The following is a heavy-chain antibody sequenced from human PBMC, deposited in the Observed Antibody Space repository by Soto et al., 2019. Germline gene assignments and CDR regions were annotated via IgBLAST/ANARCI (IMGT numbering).Heavy chain of an antibody. CDR2: IDPTDSFT. J-gene: IGHJ3*01. CDR3: ARPASGGSRDAFDV. D-gene: IGHD2-15*01. Sequence: LKISCKASGYKFTTFWLNWVRQTPGKGLEWLGRIDPTDSFTNYSPPFEGHVTISVDRSISTAYLQWNSLQASDTAIYYCARPASGGSRDAFDVWGQGTTVTVSS. V-gene: IGHV5-10-1*01. CDR1: GYKFTTFW.